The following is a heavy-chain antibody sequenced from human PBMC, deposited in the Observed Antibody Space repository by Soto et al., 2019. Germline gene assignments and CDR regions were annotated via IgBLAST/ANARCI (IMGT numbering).Heavy chain of an antibody. CDR2: IKQDGSEK. CDR1: GFTFSSYW. J-gene: IGHJ4*02. CDR3: ARESHHGLAASPSCPFDY. V-gene: IGHV3-7*01. Sequence: EVQLVESGGGLVQPGGSLRLSCAASGFTFSSYWMSWVRQAPGKGLEWVANIKQDGSEKYYVDSVKGRFTISRDNAKNSLYLQMNSLRAEDTAVYYCARESHHGLAASPSCPFDYWGQGTLVTVSS. D-gene: IGHD6-6*01.